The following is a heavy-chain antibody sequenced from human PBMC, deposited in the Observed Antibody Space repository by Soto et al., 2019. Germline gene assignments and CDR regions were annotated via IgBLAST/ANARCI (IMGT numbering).Heavy chain of an antibody. CDR1: GFTFSSYA. Sequence: GGSLRLSCAASGFTFSSYAMSWVRQAPGKGLEWVSAISGSGGSTYYADSVKGRFTISRDNSKNTLYLQMNSLRAEDTAVYYCAKDGIFGYYHYYGMDVWGQGTTVTVSS. CDR3: AKDGIFGYYHYYGMDV. D-gene: IGHD2-15*01. J-gene: IGHJ6*02. V-gene: IGHV3-23*01. CDR2: ISGSGGST.